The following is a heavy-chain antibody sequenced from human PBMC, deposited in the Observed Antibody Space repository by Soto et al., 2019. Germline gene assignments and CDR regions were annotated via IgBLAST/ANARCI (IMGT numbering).Heavy chain of an antibody. CDR1: GFTFSSHG. D-gene: IGHD1-26*01. Sequence: QVQLVESGGGVVQPGRSLRLSCAASGFTFSSHGMHWVRQAPGKGLEWVAVISYDGSNEFYADSVKGRFTISRDSYKNTLYLQMNYLRADDTAVYYCARDRSYSWTFDYWGQGTLVTVSS. CDR3: ARDRSYSWTFDY. V-gene: IGHV3-30*03. J-gene: IGHJ4*02. CDR2: ISYDGSNE.